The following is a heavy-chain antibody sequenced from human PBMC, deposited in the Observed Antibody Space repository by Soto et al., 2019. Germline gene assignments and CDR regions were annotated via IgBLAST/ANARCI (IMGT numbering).Heavy chain of an antibody. CDR3: ARGRNSYYDILTGYYGHYYYYYMDV. CDR1: GGSFSGYY. Sequence: SETLSLTCAVYGGSFSGYYWSWIRQPPGKGLEWIGEINHSGSTNYNPSLKSRVTISVDTSKNQFSLKLSSVTAADTAVFYCARGRNSYYDILTGYYGHYYYYYMDVWGKGTTVTVSS. V-gene: IGHV4-34*01. D-gene: IGHD3-9*01. CDR2: INHSGST. J-gene: IGHJ6*03.